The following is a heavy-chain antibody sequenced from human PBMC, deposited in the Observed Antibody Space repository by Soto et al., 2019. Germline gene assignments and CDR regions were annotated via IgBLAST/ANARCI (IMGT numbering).Heavy chain of an antibody. CDR1: GFTFSSYG. D-gene: IGHD6-19*01. V-gene: IGHV3-30*18. J-gene: IGHJ6*02. Sequence: QVQLVESGGGVVQPGRSLRLSCAASGFTFSSYGMHWVRQAPGKGLEWVAVISYDGSNKYYADSVKGRFTISRDNSKNXLXLXXNSLRAEDTAVYYCANVDAYSSGWYVGYCYYGMDVWGQGSTVTVSS. CDR3: ANVDAYSSGWYVGYCYYGMDV. CDR2: ISYDGSNK.